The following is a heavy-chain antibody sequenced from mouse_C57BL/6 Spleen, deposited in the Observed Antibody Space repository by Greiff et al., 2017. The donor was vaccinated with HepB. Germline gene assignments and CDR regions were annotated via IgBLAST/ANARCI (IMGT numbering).Heavy chain of an antibody. J-gene: IGHJ2*01. CDR2: IDPETGGT. CDR3: TRPFITTVGPFDY. D-gene: IGHD1-1*01. Sequence: QVQLQQSGAELVRPGASVTLSCKASGYTFTDYEMHWVKQTPVHGLEWIGAIDPETGGTAYNQKFKGKAILTADKSSSTAYMELRSLTSEDSAVYYCTRPFITTVGPFDYWGQGTTLTVSS. V-gene: IGHV1-15*01. CDR1: GYTFTDYE.